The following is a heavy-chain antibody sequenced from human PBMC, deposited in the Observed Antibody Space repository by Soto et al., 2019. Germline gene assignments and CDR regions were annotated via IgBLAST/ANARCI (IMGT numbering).Heavy chain of an antibody. V-gene: IGHV4-30-4*01. J-gene: IGHJ4*02. CDR2: TYYSGST. Sequence: QVQLQESGPGLVKPSQTLSLTCTVSGGSISSGDYYWSWIRQPPGKGLEWIGYTYYSGSTYYNPSLKRGVTIPVDTSRNQFSLKLSSVTAADTAEYYCAREYDSSGSLDYWGQGTLVTVSS. CDR1: GGSISSGDYY. D-gene: IGHD3-22*01. CDR3: AREYDSSGSLDY.